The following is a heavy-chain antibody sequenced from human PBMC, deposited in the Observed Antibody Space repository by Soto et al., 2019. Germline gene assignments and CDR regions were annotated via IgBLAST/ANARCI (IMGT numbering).Heavy chain of an antibody. CDR3: ARDGEQLVGSWFDP. Sequence: GGSLRLSCAASGFTFSSYGMHWVRQAPGKGLEWVAVIWYDGSNKYYADSVKGRFTISRDNSKNTLYLQMNSLRAEDTAVYYCARDGEQLVGSWFDPWGQGTLVTVSS. J-gene: IGHJ5*02. CDR2: IWYDGSNK. V-gene: IGHV3-33*01. CDR1: GFTFSSYG. D-gene: IGHD6-13*01.